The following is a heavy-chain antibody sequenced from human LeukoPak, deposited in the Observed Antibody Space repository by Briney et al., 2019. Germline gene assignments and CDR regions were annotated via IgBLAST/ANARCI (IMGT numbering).Heavy chain of an antibody. J-gene: IGHJ3*02. D-gene: IGHD3-3*01. CDR3: ARSESVPAAPGILTHTIFGVNDAFDI. CDR1: GYSFTSYW. CDR2: IYPGDSDT. V-gene: IGHV5-51*01. Sequence: GESLKISCKGSGYSFTSYWIGWVRQMPGKGLEWMGIIYPGDSDTRYSPSFQGQVTISADKSISTAYLQWSSLKASDTAMYYCARSESVPAAPGILTHTIFGVNDAFDIWGQGTMVTVSS.